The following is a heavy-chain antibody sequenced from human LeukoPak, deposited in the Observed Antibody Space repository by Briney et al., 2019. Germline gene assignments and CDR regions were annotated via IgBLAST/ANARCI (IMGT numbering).Heavy chain of an antibody. CDR3: ARVDYYGSGSYSRWFDP. Sequence: SETLSLTCTVSGGSISGYYWSWIRHLPGKGLEWIGYINYSGSTNYNPSLKSRVTISLDTSKNQFSLKLSSVTAADTAVYYCARVDYYGSGSYSRWFDPWGQGTLVTVSS. CDR1: GGSISGYY. D-gene: IGHD3-10*01. V-gene: IGHV4-59*12. J-gene: IGHJ5*02. CDR2: INYSGST.